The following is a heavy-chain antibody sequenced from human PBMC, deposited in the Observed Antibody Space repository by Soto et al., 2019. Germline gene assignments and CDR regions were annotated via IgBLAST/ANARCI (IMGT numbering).Heavy chain of an antibody. Sequence: LRLSCAASGFTFSSYAMSWVRQAPGMGLEWVSAISGSGGSTYYADSVKGRFAISRDNSKNTLYLQMNSLRAEDTAVYYCAKEDWNYLRGGRRTTHLFDYWGQGTLVTVSS. D-gene: IGHD1-7*01. CDR2: ISGSGGST. V-gene: IGHV3-23*01. CDR1: GFTFSSYA. CDR3: AKEDWNYLRGGRRTTHLFDY. J-gene: IGHJ4*02.